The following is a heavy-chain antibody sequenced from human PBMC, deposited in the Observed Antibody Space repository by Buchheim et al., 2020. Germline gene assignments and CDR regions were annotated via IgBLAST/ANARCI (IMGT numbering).Heavy chain of an antibody. CDR2: ISSGSDII. CDR1: GLSFSAYS. Sequence: EVHLVESGGNLVQPGESLRLSCAASGLSFSAYSMNWVRQAPGKGLEWISYISSGSDIIYYADSVRGRFTISRDNAKKSLFLQMDSLRAEDSAVYYCARDILGTSGYPEYFQHWGQGTL. CDR3: ARDILGTSGYPEYFQH. D-gene: IGHD3-22*01. J-gene: IGHJ1*01. V-gene: IGHV3-48*01.